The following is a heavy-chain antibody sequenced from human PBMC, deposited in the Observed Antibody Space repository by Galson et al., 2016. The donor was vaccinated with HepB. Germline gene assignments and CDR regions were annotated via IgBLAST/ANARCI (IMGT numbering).Heavy chain of an antibody. Sequence: SLRLSCAASGFTVSSKYMSWVRQAPGKGLEWVSVIHTGGSTYYADSVRGRFTISRDNSRDTLFLLMTSLRAEDTAVYYCARDPGGSSGYGMDFWGQGTTVTVSS. J-gene: IGHJ6*02. D-gene: IGHD6-13*01. CDR2: IHTGGST. V-gene: IGHV3-53*01. CDR1: GFTVSSKY. CDR3: ARDPGGSSGYGMDF.